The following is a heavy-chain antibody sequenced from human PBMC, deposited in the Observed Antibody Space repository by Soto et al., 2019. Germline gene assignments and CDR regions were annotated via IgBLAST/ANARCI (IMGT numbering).Heavy chain of an antibody. D-gene: IGHD6-19*01. J-gene: IGHJ6*02. CDR3: ATYSSGWPGYYYYGMDV. CDR2: ISAYNGNT. V-gene: IGHV1-18*04. Sequence: ASVKVSCKASGYTITAHLLHWVRQAPGQGLEWMGWISAYNGNTNYAQKLQGRVTMTTDTSTSTAYMELRSLRSDDTAVYYCATYSSGWPGYYYYGMDVWGQGTTVTVSS. CDR1: GYTITAHL.